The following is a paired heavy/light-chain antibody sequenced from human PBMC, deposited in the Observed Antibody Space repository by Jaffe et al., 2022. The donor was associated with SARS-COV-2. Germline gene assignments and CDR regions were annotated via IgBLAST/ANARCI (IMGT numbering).Light chain of an antibody. CDR3: SSYTSSSTYV. J-gene: IGLJ1*01. CDR2: DVS. V-gene: IGLV2-14*01. Sequence: QSALTQPASVSGFPGQSITISCTGTSSDVGGYNYVSWYQQHPGKAPKLMLYDVSDRPSGVSNRFSGSKSGNTASLTISGLQAEDEADYYCSSYTSSSTYVFGTGTKVTVL. CDR1: SSDVGGYNY.
Heavy chain of an antibody. D-gene: IGHD2-2*01. CDR3: ARCGVPTVKRACNWFDP. CDR1: RYTFTTYA. V-gene: IGHV1-3*01. Sequence: QVQLVQSGAEVKKPGASVKLSCKASRYTFTTYAMHWVRQAPGQRLEWMGWINAGNNNTKYSQKFQGRVTITRDTFATIVYMELSSLRSEDTAVYYCARCGVPTVKRACNWFDPWGQGTLVTVSS. CDR2: INAGNNNT. J-gene: IGHJ5*02.